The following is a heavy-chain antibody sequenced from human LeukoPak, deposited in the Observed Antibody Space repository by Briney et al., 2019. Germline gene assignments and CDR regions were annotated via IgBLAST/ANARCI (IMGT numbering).Heavy chain of an antibody. J-gene: IGHJ6*03. CDR3: ARQISDYYYYYMDV. CDR1: GGSFSGYY. CDR2: INHSGST. D-gene: IGHD2-15*01. V-gene: IGHV4-34*01. Sequence: PSETLSLTCAVYGGSFSGYYWSWIRQPPGKGLEWIGEINHSGSTNYNPSLKSRVTISVDTSKNQFSLMLTSVTAADTAVYYCARQISDYYYYYMDVWGKGTTVTVSS.